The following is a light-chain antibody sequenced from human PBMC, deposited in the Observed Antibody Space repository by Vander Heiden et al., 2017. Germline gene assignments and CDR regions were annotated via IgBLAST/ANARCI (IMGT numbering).Light chain of an antibody. CDR2: DDS. J-gene: IGLJ2*01. V-gene: IGLV3-21*02. CDR1: NIGGKS. CDR3: QVWDSSSDHVV. Sequence: SYVLTPPPSVSVAPGQTARITCGGSNIGGKSVHWYQQKPGQAPVVVVYDDSDRPSGIPERFSGSNSGNTATLTISRVEAGDEADYYCQVWDSSSDHVVFGGGTKLTVL.